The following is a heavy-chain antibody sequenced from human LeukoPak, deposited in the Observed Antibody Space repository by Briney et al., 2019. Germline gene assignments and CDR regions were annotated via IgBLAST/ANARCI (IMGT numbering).Heavy chain of an antibody. Sequence: ASVKVSCKASGYTFTSYGISWVRQAPGQGLEWMGWISAYNGNTNYAQKLQGRVTMTTDTSTSTAYMELRSLRSDDTAVYYCARVDGYNRRTYFFDYWGQGTLVTVSS. CDR2: ISAYNGNT. CDR1: GYTFTSYG. J-gene: IGHJ4*02. D-gene: IGHD5-24*01. CDR3: ARVDGYNRRTYFFDY. V-gene: IGHV1-18*01.